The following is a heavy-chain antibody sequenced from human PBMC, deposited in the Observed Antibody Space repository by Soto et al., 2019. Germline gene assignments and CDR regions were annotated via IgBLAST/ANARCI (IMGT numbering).Heavy chain of an antibody. D-gene: IGHD3-22*01. CDR2: ISAYNGNT. V-gene: IGHV1-18*01. Sequence: ASVKVSCKASGYTFTSYGISWVRQAPGQGLEWMGWISAYNGNTNYAQKLQGRVTMTTDTSTSTAYMELRSLRSDDTAVYYCARDMSPTGNYYDSSGPWGYGMDVWGQGTTVTVSS. CDR1: GYTFTSYG. J-gene: IGHJ6*02. CDR3: ARDMSPTGNYYDSSGPWGYGMDV.